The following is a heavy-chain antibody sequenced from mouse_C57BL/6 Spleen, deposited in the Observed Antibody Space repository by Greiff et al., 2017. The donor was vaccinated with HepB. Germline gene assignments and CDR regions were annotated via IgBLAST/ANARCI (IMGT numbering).Heavy chain of an antibody. Sequence: QVQLQQPGAELVMPGASVKLSCKASGYTFTSYWMHWVKQRPGQGLEWIGEIDPSDSYTNYNQKFKGKSTLTVDKSSSTAYMQLSSLTSEDSAVYYCASGRLRWYFDVWGTGTTVTVSS. J-gene: IGHJ1*03. V-gene: IGHV1-69*01. CDR2: IDPSDSYT. CDR3: ASGRLRWYFDV. CDR1: GYTFTSYW. D-gene: IGHD2-2*01.